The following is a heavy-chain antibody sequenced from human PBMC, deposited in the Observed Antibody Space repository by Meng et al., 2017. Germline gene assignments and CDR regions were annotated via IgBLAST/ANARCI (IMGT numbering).Heavy chain of an antibody. Sequence: GESLKISCAASGFTFSSYSMNWVRQAPGKGLEWVSSISSSSSYIYYADSVKGRFTISRDNAKNSLYLQMNSLRAEDTAVYYCARDVLRFEDYILDAFDIWGQGTMVTVSS. CDR2: ISSSSSYI. CDR3: ARDVLRFEDYILDAFDI. J-gene: IGHJ3*02. CDR1: GFTFSSYS. D-gene: IGHD3-10*01. V-gene: IGHV3-21*01.